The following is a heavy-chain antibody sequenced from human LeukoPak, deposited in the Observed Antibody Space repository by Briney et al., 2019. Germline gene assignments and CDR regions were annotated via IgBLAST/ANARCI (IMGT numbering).Heavy chain of an antibody. CDR2: IIPIFGTA. D-gene: IGHD5-18*01. J-gene: IGHJ4*02. CDR3: AKDGSGYSYVRN. CDR1: GGTFSSYA. Sequence: SVKVSCKASGGTFSSYAISWVRQAPGQGLEWMGGIIPIFGTANYAQKFQGRVTITADESTSTAYMELSSLRSEDTAVYYCAKDGSGYSYVRNWGQGTLVTVSS. V-gene: IGHV1-69*13.